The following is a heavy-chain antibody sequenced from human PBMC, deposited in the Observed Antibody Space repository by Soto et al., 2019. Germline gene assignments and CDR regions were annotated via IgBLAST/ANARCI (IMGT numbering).Heavy chain of an antibody. CDR2: INNAGTT. V-gene: IGHV3-23*01. D-gene: IGHD6-13*01. CDR3: AKDWYEDY. J-gene: IGHJ4*02. CDR1: GFTFTTYA. Sequence: GGSLRLSCAASGFTFTTYAMTWVRQAPGKGLEWISAINNAGTTYYADSVKGRFTISRDNAKNTLYLQMNGLRVEDTAVYYCAKDWYEDYWGQGTLVTVSS.